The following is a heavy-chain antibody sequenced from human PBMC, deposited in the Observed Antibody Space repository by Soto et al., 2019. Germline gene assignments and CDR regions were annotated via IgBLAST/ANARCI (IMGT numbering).Heavy chain of an antibody. CDR1: GGSFSGYY. CDR2: INHSGST. CDR3: ARGVGRWFGLLFYFDY. V-gene: IGHV4-34*01. Sequence: QVQLQQWGAGLLKPSETLSLTCAVYGGSFSGYYWSWIRQPPGKGLEWIGEINHSGSTNYNPSLKSRVNISVDTSKNQFSLKLSSVTAADTAVYYCARGVGRWFGLLFYFDYWGQGTLVTVSS. D-gene: IGHD3-10*01. J-gene: IGHJ4*02.